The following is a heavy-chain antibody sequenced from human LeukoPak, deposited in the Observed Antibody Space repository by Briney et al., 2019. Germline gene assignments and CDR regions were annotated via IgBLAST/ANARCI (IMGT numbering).Heavy chain of an antibody. D-gene: IGHD2-2*01. J-gene: IGHJ4*02. CDR1: GYTFTDYY. V-gene: IGHV1-2*02. Sequence: ASVKVSCKASGYTFTDYYMHWVRQAPGQGFEWMGWINPNDGDTNYAQKFQGSVTMTRDTSISTAHMEVSRLRPDDTAVYYCAGANFLYCSSTTCLFDYWGQGTLVTVSS. CDR2: INPNDGDT. CDR3: AGANFLYCSSTTCLFDY.